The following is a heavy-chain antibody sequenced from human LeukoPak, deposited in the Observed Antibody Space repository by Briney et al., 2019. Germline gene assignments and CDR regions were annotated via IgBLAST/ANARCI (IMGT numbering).Heavy chain of an antibody. V-gene: IGHV3-30-3*01. CDR1: GFTFSSYA. J-gene: IGHJ3*02. CDR3: AKTFFKGYVDTATDPDDAFDI. D-gene: IGHD5-18*01. Sequence: GGSLRLSCAASGFTFSSYAMHWVRQAPGKGLEWVAVISYDGSNKYYADSVKGRFTISRDNSKNTLYLQMNSLRAEDTAVYYCAKTFFKGYVDTATDPDDAFDIWGQGTMVTVSS. CDR2: ISYDGSNK.